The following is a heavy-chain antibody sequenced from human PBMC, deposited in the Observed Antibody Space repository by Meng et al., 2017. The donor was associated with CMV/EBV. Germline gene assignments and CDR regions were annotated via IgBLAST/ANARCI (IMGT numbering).Heavy chain of an antibody. J-gene: IGHJ6*02. V-gene: IGHV3-7*01. CDR2: IKQDGSEK. Sequence: GESLKISCAASGFTFSSYWMSWVRQAPGKGLEWVANIKQDGSEKYYVDSVKGRFTISRDNAKNSLYLQMNSLRAEDTAVYYCARDRYCSSTSCYDHYYYYGMDVWGQGTTVTVSS. CDR1: GFTFSSYW. D-gene: IGHD2-2*01. CDR3: ARDRYCSSTSCYDHYYYYGMDV.